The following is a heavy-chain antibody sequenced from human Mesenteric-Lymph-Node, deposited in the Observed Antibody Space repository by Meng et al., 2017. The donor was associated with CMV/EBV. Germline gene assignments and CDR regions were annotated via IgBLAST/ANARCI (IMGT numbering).Heavy chain of an antibody. CDR3: ARDTDVTTFGVVINPLDS. Sequence: GESLKISCEASGFTFKNYAMHWVRQAPGKGLEWLSFISYDGINQYYADSLKGRSTISRDNSKNTLYLQVDSLRGEDTAVYYCARDTDVTTFGVVINPLDSWGQGTLVTVSS. V-gene: IGHV3-30*04. D-gene: IGHD3-3*01. CDR1: GFTFKNYA. CDR2: ISYDGINQ. J-gene: IGHJ4*02.